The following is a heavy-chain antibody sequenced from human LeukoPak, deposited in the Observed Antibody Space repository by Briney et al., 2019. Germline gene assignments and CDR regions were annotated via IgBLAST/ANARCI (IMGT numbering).Heavy chain of an antibody. D-gene: IGHD5-12*01. CDR3: ARSGWRRSGYGHLDY. CDR1: GFTFSNYW. J-gene: IGHJ4*02. Sequence: GGSLRLSCAGSGFTFSNYWMTWVRQAPGKGLEWVANINQDGSEKYYVDSVKGRFTISRDNAKTSLYLQMNSLRPEDTALYYCARSGWRRSGYGHLDYWGQGTLVTVSS. CDR2: INQDGSEK. V-gene: IGHV3-7*01.